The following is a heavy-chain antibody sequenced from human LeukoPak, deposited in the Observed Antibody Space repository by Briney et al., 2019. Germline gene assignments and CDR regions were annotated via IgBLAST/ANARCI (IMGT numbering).Heavy chain of an antibody. Sequence: GGSLRLSCAVSGFTFSSYAMSWFRQAPGKGLEWVGFIRSKAYGGTTEYAASVKGRFTISRDDSKSIAYLQMNSLKTEDTAVYYCTRDRRWGSGSPDYWGQGTLVTVSS. D-gene: IGHD3-10*01. CDR3: TRDRRWGSGSPDY. J-gene: IGHJ4*02. CDR1: GFTFSSYA. V-gene: IGHV3-49*03. CDR2: IRSKAYGGTT.